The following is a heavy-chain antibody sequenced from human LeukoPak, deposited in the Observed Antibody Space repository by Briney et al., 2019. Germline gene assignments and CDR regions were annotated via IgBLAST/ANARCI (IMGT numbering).Heavy chain of an antibody. J-gene: IGHJ6*04. V-gene: IGHV3-33*01. CDR2: IWYDGSNK. CDR1: GFTFTSYG. CDR3: ARDSGSYYYYGMDV. Sequence: GGSLRLSCAASGFTFTSYGMHWVRQAPGKGREGGSIIWYDGSNKYYTDSVKGRFTISRDNSKNTLYLQMNSLRAEDTAVYYCARDSGSYYYYGMDVWGKGTTVTVSS. D-gene: IGHD3-10*01.